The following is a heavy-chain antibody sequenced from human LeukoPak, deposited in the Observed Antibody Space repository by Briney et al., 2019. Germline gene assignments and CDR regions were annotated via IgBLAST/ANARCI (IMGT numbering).Heavy chain of an antibody. CDR2: INHSGDT. D-gene: IGHD5-18*01. J-gene: IGHJ4*02. V-gene: IGHV4-34*01. CDR3: AGGGREYSYGRPFDL. Sequence: SETLSLTCVVSGGTLSGYSRSWIRQPPGKGLEWIWEINHSGDTTYNPSPKSRVTILVDTYTNQIFLKLISMTAADAAVEHCAGGGREYSYGRPFDLWGLGTVVTVSS. CDR1: GGTLSGYS.